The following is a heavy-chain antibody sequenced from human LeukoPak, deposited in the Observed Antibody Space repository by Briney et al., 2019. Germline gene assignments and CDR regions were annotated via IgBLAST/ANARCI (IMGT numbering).Heavy chain of an antibody. J-gene: IGHJ4*02. V-gene: IGHV3-30*18. CDR3: AKDLRGYSGYDIHY. CDR2: ISYDGSNK. D-gene: IGHD5-12*01. CDR1: GFTFSSYG. Sequence: GGSLRLSCAASGFTFSSYGMHWVRQAPGKGLEWVAVISYDGSNKYYADSVKGRFTISRDNSKNTLYLQMNSLRAEDTAVYYCAKDLRGYSGYDIHYWGQGTPVTVSS.